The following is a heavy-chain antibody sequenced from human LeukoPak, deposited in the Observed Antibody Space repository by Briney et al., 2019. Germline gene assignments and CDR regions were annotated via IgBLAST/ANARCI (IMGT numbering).Heavy chain of an antibody. V-gene: IGHV1-2*02. J-gene: IGHJ6*03. Sequence: ASVKVSCKASGYTFTGYHIHWVRQAPGQGLEWMGWINPNNGGTNYAQKFQGRVTMTRDTSINTAYMELSSLRSDDTAVYYCARSPRLWFGDYMGAYYYYYYMDVWGKGTTVTVSS. CDR2: INPNNGGT. CDR1: GYTFTGYH. D-gene: IGHD3-10*01. CDR3: ARSPRLWFGDYMGAYYYYYYMDV.